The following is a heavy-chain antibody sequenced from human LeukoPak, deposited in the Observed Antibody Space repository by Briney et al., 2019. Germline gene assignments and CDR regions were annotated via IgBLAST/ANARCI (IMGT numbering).Heavy chain of an antibody. V-gene: IGHV4-59*08. J-gene: IGHJ3*02. CDR2: IYYSGST. Sequence: SETLSLTCTVSGGSISSYYRSWIRQPPGKGLEWIGYIYYSGSTNYNPSLKSRVTISVDTSKNQFSLKLSSVTAADTAVYYCARQKSNYDSSGHPAGAFDIWGQGTMVTVSS. CDR1: GGSISSYY. CDR3: ARQKSNYDSSGHPAGAFDI. D-gene: IGHD3-22*01.